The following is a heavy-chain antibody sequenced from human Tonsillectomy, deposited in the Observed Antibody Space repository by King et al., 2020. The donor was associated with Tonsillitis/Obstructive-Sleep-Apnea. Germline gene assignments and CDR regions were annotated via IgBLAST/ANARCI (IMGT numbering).Heavy chain of an antibody. CDR1: GASISSSTYY. CDR3: ATIPVTTTPDY. V-gene: IGHV4-39*01. J-gene: IGHJ4*02. CDR2: MYSSGST. D-gene: IGHD4-11*01. Sequence: QLQESCPGLVRPSETLSLTCSVSGASISSSTYYWGWIRQPPGKGLEWIGSMYSSGSTYYNPSLTSRVTMSLDTSKNQFSLRLNSVTAADTAVYYCATIPVTTTPDYWGQGALVTVSS.